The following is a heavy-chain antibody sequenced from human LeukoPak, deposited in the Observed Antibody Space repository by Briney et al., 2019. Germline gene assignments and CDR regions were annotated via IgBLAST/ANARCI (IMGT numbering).Heavy chain of an antibody. Sequence: PSETLSLTCAVPGGSISSDSWSWIRQPPGKGLEWIGYIYYSGSTNYNPSLKSRVTISVDTSKNQFSLKLSSVTAADTAVYYCARGERDGYNLSFDYWGQGTLVTVSS. CDR3: ARGERDGYNLSFDY. D-gene: IGHD5-24*01. J-gene: IGHJ4*02. CDR1: GGSISSDS. CDR2: IYYSGST. V-gene: IGHV4-59*01.